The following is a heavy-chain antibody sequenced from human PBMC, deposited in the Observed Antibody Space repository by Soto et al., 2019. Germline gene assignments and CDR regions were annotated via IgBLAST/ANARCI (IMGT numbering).Heavy chain of an antibody. CDR1: GLTFSSFA. CDR2: IYSGGST. V-gene: IGHV3-66*01. Sequence: GGSLRLSCAVSGLTFSSFAMSWVRQAPGKGLEWVSVIYSGGSTYYADSVKGRFTISRDNSKNTLYLQMNSLRAEDTAVYYCARDRIPTGMDVWGQGTTVTVSS. CDR3: ARDRIPTGMDV. J-gene: IGHJ6*02.